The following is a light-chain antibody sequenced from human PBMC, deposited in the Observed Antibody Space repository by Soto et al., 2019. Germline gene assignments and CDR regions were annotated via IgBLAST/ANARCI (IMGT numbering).Light chain of an antibody. V-gene: IGKV2-28*01. CDR2: LGS. CDR1: QSLLHRNGKNY. Sequence: DIVMTQSPFSLAVTPGESASISCRSSQSLLHRNGKNYLDWYLQKPGQSPQLLIYLGSSRASGGPDRVSGSGSGTDFTLKIGRVEAEDVGIYYCMQGLQSTITFGQGTRLEIK. CDR3: MQGLQSTIT. J-gene: IGKJ5*01.